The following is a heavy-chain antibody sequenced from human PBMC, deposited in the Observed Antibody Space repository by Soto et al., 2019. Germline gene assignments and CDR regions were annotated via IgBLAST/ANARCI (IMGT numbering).Heavy chain of an antibody. D-gene: IGHD6-6*01. CDR1: GGSISSGDYY. CDR2: IYYSGST. V-gene: IGHV4-30-4*01. Sequence: SETLSLTCTVSGGSISSGDYYWSWIRQPPGKGLEWIGYIYYSGSTYYNPSLKSRVTISVDTSKNQFSLKLSSVTAADTAVYYCARVAGSSRGYFDYWAQGTLVPVSS. CDR3: ARVAGSSRGYFDY. J-gene: IGHJ4*02.